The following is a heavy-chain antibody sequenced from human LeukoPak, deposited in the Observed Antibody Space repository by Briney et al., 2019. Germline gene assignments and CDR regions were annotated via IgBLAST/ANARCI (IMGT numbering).Heavy chain of an antibody. V-gene: IGHV4-34*01. CDR3: ARVVSYSSSWYGLDAFDI. CDR2: INHSGST. CDR1: GGSFSGYY. Sequence: PSETLSLTCAVYGGSFSGYYWSWIRQPPGKGLEWIGEINHSGSTNYNPSLKSRVSISVDTSKNQFSLKLSSVTAADTAVYYCARVVSYSSSWYGLDAFDIWGQGTMVTVSS. D-gene: IGHD6-13*01. J-gene: IGHJ3*02.